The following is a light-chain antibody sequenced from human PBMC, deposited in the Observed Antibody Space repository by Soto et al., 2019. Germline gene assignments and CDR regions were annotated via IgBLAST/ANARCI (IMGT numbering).Light chain of an antibody. J-gene: IGLJ3*02. CDR3: SSYSSGTTLWV. CDR1: SSDVGGYNY. V-gene: IGLV2-14*01. CDR2: EVS. Sequence: QSALTQPASVSGSPGQSITISCTGTSSDVGGYNYVSWYQQHPGKAPKLIIYEVSNRPSGVSNRFSGSKSGNTASLTVSGLQAEDEADYYCSSYSSGTTLWVFGGGTKVTVL.